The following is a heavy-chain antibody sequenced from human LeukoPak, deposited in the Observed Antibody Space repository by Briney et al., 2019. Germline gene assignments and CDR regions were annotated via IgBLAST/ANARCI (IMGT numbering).Heavy chain of an antibody. Sequence: VSVKVSCKASGYTFTGYYMHWVRQAPGQGLEWMGWINPNSGGTNYAQKFQGRVTMTRDTSISTAYMELSRLRSDDTAVYYCARDSTTRLRYFDWLPLGAFDIWGQGTMVTVSS. CDR1: GYTFTGYY. D-gene: IGHD3-9*01. CDR3: ARDSTTRLRYFDWLPLGAFDI. J-gene: IGHJ3*02. CDR2: INPNSGGT. V-gene: IGHV1-2*02.